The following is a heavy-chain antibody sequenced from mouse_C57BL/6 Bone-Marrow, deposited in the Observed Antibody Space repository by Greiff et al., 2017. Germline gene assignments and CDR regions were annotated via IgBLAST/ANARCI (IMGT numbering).Heavy chain of an antibody. J-gene: IGHJ3*01. CDR1: GYAFSSSW. Sequence: QVQLKQSGPELVKPGASVKISCKASGYAFSSSWMNWVKQRPGKGLEWIGRIYPGDGDTNYNGKFKGKATLTADKSSSTAYMQLSSLTSEDSAVYFCARWGYYGSSPWFAYWGQGTLVTVSA. CDR3: ARWGYYGSSPWFAY. D-gene: IGHD1-1*01. V-gene: IGHV1-82*01. CDR2: IYPGDGDT.